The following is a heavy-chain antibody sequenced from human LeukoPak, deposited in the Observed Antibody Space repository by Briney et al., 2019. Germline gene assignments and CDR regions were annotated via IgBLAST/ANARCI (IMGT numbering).Heavy chain of an antibody. V-gene: IGHV3-23*01. CDR2: ISFSGGST. CDR3: AKPNLPYCSGGSCYGFDY. CDR1: GFTFNTYA. Sequence: GASLRLSCAASGFTFNTYAMTWVRQAPGKGLEWVSVISFSGGSTYYADSGKGRFTISRDNSKNTLYLQMNSLRADDTAVYYCAKPNLPYCSGGSCYGFDYWGQGTLVTVSS. D-gene: IGHD2-15*01. J-gene: IGHJ4*02.